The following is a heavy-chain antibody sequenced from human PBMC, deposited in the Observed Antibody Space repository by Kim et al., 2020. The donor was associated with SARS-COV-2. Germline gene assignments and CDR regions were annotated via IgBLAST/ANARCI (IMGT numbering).Heavy chain of an antibody. D-gene: IGHD3-10*01. CDR1: GGSIRHYF. Sequence: SETLSLTCTVSGGSIRHYFWNWIRQSPGKGLEWIGYVSDTGNTNYNPSLYSRLTMTVDRSKNQFSLNLSSVTAAYTATYYRARAGGSGTTYYYNGLDVWGRGTSVIVSS. CDR3: ARAGGSGTTYYYNGLDV. J-gene: IGHJ6*02. CDR2: VSDTGNT. V-gene: IGHV4-59*01.